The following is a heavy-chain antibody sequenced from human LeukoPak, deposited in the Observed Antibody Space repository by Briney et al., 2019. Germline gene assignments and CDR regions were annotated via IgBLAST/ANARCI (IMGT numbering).Heavy chain of an antibody. CDR2: INTDGSST. D-gene: IGHD4-23*01. V-gene: IGHV3-74*01. Sequence: QSGGSLRLSCAASGFTFSSYWMHWVRQAPGKGLVWVSRINTDGSSTSYADSVKGRFTISRDNAKNTLYLQMNSLRAEVTAVYYCASPDYGGNSDYFDYWGKGTLVTVSS. J-gene: IGHJ4*02. CDR1: GFTFSSYW. CDR3: ASPDYGGNSDYFDY.